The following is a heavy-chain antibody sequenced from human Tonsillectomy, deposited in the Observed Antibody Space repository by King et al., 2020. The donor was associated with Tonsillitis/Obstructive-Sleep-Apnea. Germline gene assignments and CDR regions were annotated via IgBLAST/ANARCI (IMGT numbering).Heavy chain of an antibody. CDR3: ARDIGGNGGYYYYYMDV. CDR1: GFTFSSYS. CDR2: ISSSSSTI. D-gene: IGHD3-16*01. Sequence: VQLVQSGGGLVQPGGSLRLSCAASGFTFSSYSMNWVRQAPGKGLEWVSYISSSSSTISYEDSVKGRFTISRDNAKNSLYLQMNSLRDEDTAVYYCARDIGGNGGYYYYYMDVWGKGTTVTVSS. V-gene: IGHV3-48*02. J-gene: IGHJ6*03.